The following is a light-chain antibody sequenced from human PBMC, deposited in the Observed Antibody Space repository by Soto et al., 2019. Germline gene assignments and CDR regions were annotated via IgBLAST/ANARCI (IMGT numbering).Light chain of an antibody. CDR2: AVS. CDR1: SSDVGLYDY. Sequence: QSVLTQPASVSGSPGQSITISCTGTSSDVGLYDYVSWYQQHPGKAPQLMIYAVSNRPSGVSNRFSASKSDNTASLFISGLQAEDEADYYCSSYTSDSSYVFGSGTKVTVL. J-gene: IGLJ1*01. CDR3: SSYTSDSSYV. V-gene: IGLV2-14*01.